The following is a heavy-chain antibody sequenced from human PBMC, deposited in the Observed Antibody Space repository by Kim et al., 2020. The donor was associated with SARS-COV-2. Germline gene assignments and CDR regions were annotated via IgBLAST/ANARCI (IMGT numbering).Heavy chain of an antibody. CDR1: GFTFSNDA. J-gene: IGHJ4*02. V-gene: IGHV3-23*03. D-gene: IGHD5-12*01. Sequence: GGSLRLSCAASGFTFSNDAMRWVRQAPGKGLEWVSVIYGGGSSTHYADSVKGRFTVSRDDSKDTLYRQMNSLRVEDTAVYYCSKDSGGDYFYYSGQGTL. CDR2: IYGGGSST. CDR3: SKDSGGDYFYY.